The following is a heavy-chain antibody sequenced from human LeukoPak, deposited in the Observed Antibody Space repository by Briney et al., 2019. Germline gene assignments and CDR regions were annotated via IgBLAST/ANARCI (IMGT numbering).Heavy chain of an antibody. V-gene: IGHV1-2*06. D-gene: IGHD6-19*01. Sequence: ASVKVSCKAYGYTFTGYYMHWVRQAPGQGLEWMGRINPNSGGTNYAQKFQGRVTMTRDTSISTAYMELSRLRSDDTAVYYCARPSSSGWIYFDYWGQGTLVTVSS. J-gene: IGHJ4*02. CDR2: INPNSGGT. CDR3: ARPSSSGWIYFDY. CDR1: GYTFTGYY.